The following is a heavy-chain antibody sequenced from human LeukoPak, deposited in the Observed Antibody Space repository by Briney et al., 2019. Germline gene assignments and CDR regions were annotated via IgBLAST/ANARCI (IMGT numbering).Heavy chain of an antibody. CDR1: GFTFSNYA. Sequence: GGSLRLSCGASGFTFSNYAMSWVRQAPGKGPEWVSGISGTDSSTAYADSVTGRFIISRDNSKSTLYLEMNSLRAEDTAVYYCTKQVRWDFDSWGQGTLATASS. D-gene: IGHD4-23*01. V-gene: IGHV3-23*01. CDR3: TKQVRWDFDS. J-gene: IGHJ4*02. CDR2: ISGTDSST.